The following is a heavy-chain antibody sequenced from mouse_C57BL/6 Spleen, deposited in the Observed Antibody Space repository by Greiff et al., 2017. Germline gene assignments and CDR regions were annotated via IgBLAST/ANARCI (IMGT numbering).Heavy chain of an antibody. D-gene: IGHD2-4*01. CDR2: IWTGGGT. CDR1: GFSLTSYA. J-gene: IGHJ3*01. CDR3: ARNREDYDWFAY. Sequence: VKLMESGPGLVAPSQSLSITCTVSGFSLTSYAISWVRQPPGTGLEWLGVIWTGGGTNYNSALKSRLSISKDNSKSQVFLKMNSLQTDDTARYYWARNREDYDWFAYWGQGALVTVSA. V-gene: IGHV2-9-1*01.